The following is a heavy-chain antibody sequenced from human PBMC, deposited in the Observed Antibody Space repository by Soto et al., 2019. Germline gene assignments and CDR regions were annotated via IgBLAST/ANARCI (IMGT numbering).Heavy chain of an antibody. J-gene: IGHJ3*02. V-gene: IGHV1-69*13. CDR3: ARDTLTTVTTGFDI. CDR2: IIPIFGTA. D-gene: IGHD4-4*01. CDR1: GGTFSSYA. Sequence: TVKVSCKASGGTFSSYAISWVRQAPGQGLEWMGGIIPIFGTANYAQKFQGRVTITADESTSTAYMELSSLRSEDTAVYYCARDTLTTVTTGFDIWGQGSMVTVSS.